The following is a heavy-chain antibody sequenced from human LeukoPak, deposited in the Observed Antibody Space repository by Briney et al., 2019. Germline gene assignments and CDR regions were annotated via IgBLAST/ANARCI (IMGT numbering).Heavy chain of an antibody. CDR3: ARDGTRTDDY. D-gene: IGHD1-1*01. J-gene: IGHJ4*02. CDR2: ISGNNDNP. Sequence: ASVKVSCKTSGYTFSNFGINWVRQAPGQGLEWMGWISGNNDNPNYGQKFQGRFTATTDSSTSTAYMELRNLRFDDTAVYYCARDGTRTDDYWGQGTLVTVSS. CDR1: GYTFSNFG. V-gene: IGHV1-18*01.